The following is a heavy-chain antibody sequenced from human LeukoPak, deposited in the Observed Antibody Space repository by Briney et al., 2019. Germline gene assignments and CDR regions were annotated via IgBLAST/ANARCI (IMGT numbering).Heavy chain of an antibody. CDR3: ARGSSIAAAGGPKDY. J-gene: IGHJ4*02. V-gene: IGHV4-34*01. CDR2: INHSGST. CDR1: GGSFSGYY. Sequence: SETLSLTCAVYGGSFSGYYWSWIRQPPGKGLEWIGEINHSGSTNYNPSLKSRVTISVDTSKNQFSLKLSSVTAADTAVYYCARGSSIAAAGGPKDYWGQGTLVTVSS. D-gene: IGHD6-13*01.